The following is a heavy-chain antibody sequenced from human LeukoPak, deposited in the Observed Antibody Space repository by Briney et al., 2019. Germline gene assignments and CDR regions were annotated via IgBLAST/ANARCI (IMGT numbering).Heavy chain of an antibody. Sequence: GRSLRLSCAASGFTFSSYGMHWVRQAPGKGLEWVAFIRYDGSNKYYADSVKGRFTISRDNSKNTLYLQMNSLRAEDTAVYYCAKDPSFRPGYFDYWGQGTLVTVSS. J-gene: IGHJ4*02. V-gene: IGHV3-30*02. CDR2: IRYDGSNK. CDR1: GFTFSSYG. CDR3: AKDPSFRPGYFDY.